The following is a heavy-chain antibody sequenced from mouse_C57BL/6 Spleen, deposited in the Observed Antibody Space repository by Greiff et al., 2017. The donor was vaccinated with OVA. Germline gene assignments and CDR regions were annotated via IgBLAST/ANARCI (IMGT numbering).Heavy chain of an antibody. J-gene: IGHJ1*03. V-gene: IGHV1-26*01. Sequence: VQLQQSGPELVKPGASVKISCKASGYTFTDYYMNWVKQRHGKSLEWIGDINPNNGGTSYNQKFKGKATLTVDKSSSTAYMELRSLTSEDSAVYYCARTWDGWYIDVWGTGTTVTVAS. D-gene: IGHD4-1*01. CDR1: GYTFTDYY. CDR3: ARTWDGWYIDV. CDR2: INPNNGGT.